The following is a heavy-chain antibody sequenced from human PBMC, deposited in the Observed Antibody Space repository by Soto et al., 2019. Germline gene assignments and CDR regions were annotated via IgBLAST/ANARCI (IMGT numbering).Heavy chain of an antibody. CDR3: AKDRRIVGATAPDY. CDR1: GFTFSSYG. V-gene: IGHV3-30*18. D-gene: IGHD1-26*01. CDR2: ISYDGSNK. Sequence: GGSLRLSCAASGFTFSSYGMHWVRQAPGKGLEWVAVISYDGSNKYYADSVKGRFTISRDNSKNTLYLQMNSLRAEDTAVYYYAKDRRIVGATAPDYWGQGTLVTVSS. J-gene: IGHJ4*02.